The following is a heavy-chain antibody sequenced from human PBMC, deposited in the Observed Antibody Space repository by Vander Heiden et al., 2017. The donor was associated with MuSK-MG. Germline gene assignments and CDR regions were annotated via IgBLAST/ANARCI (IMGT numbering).Heavy chain of an antibody. CDR1: GGTFSSYT. CDR2: IIPILGIA. J-gene: IGHJ4*02. D-gene: IGHD1-26*01. Sequence: QVQLVQSGAEVKKPGSSVKVSCKASGGTFSSYTISWVRQAPGQGLEWMGRIIPILGIANYAQKAQGRVTITADKSTSTAYMEMSRMRSEDTAVYYCARSGATIPEGEPDWGQGTLVTVSS. V-gene: IGHV1-69*02. CDR3: ARSGATIPEGEPD.